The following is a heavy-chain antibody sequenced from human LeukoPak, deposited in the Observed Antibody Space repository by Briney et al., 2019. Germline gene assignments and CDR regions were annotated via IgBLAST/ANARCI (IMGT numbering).Heavy chain of an antibody. J-gene: IGHJ4*02. D-gene: IGHD2-2*01. Sequence: ASVKVSCKASGYTFTGYYMHWVRQAPGQGLEWMGWINPNSGGTNYAQKFQGRVTMTRDPSISTAYMELSRLRSDDTAVYYCARLVVPAAMSFDYWGQGTLVTVSS. CDR3: ARLVVPAAMSFDY. CDR2: INPNSGGT. CDR1: GYTFTGYY. V-gene: IGHV1-2*02.